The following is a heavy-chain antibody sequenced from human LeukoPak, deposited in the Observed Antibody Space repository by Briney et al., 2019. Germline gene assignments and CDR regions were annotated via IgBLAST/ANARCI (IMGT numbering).Heavy chain of an antibody. CDR2: INSDGSST. V-gene: IGHV3-74*01. CDR1: GFTFSSYW. D-gene: IGHD3-10*01. Sequence: GGSLRLSCAASGFTFSSYWMHWVRQAPGKGLVWVSRINSDGSSTSYADSVKGRFTISRDNAKNTLYLQMNSLRAEDTAVYYCARVGAQQISRYYFDYWGQGTLVTVSS. J-gene: IGHJ4*02. CDR3: ARVGAQQISRYYFDY.